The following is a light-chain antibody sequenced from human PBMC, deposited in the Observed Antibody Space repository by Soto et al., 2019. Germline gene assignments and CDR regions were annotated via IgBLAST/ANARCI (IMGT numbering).Light chain of an antibody. V-gene: IGKV3-20*01. CDR2: GAS. Sequence: ERLMSEYTETLCVAPGERVTLSCRTIHSVNSHVAWYQQKPGQAPKLLMYGASIRTSGIPDRFSGSGSGTDFTLTISRLEPDDFAVYYCQQYGSSSPFGQGTRPEIK. CDR1: HSVNSH. CDR3: QQYGSSSP. J-gene: IGKJ5*01.